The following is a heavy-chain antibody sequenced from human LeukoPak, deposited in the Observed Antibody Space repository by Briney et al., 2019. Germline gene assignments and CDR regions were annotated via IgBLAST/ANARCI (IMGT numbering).Heavy chain of an antibody. CDR1: GFTFSDYG. Sequence: GRSLRLSCAASGFTFSDYGMHWVRQAPGKGLEWVSGISRDGSHKYYADSVKGRFTISRDNSKNPLYLQMNSLRSEDTAVYYCAKALWSSGWSGRGGFHYYYGMDVWGQGTLVTVSS. V-gene: IGHV3-30*18. J-gene: IGHJ6*02. CDR3: AKALWSSGWSGRGGFHYYYGMDV. CDR2: ISRDGSHK. D-gene: IGHD6-19*01.